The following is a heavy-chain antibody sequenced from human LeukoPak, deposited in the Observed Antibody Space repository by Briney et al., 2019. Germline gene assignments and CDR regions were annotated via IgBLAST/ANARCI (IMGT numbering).Heavy chain of an antibody. CDR1: GGTFSSYA. V-gene: IGHV1-69*04. J-gene: IGHJ4*02. CDR3: ARTTYYYDSSGYPI. CDR2: IIPILGIA. Sequence: SVKVSCKASGGTFSSYAISWVRQAPGQGLEWMGRIIPILGIANYAQKFQGRVTITADRSTSTAYMELSSLRSEDTAVYYCARTTYYYDSSGYPIWGQGTLVTVSS. D-gene: IGHD3-22*01.